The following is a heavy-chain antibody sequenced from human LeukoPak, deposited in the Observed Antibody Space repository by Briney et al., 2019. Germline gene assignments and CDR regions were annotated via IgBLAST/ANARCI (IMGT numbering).Heavy chain of an antibody. CDR2: ISSSGSTI. Sequence: PGGSLRLSCAASGFTFSDYYMSLIRQAPGKGLEWVSYISSSGSTIYYADSVKGRFTISRDNAKNSLYLQMNSLRAEDTAVYYCASGPVAPHRRLGDYWGQGTLVTVSS. CDR3: ASGPVAPHRRLGDY. D-gene: IGHD3-9*01. J-gene: IGHJ4*02. CDR1: GFTFSDYY. V-gene: IGHV3-11*01.